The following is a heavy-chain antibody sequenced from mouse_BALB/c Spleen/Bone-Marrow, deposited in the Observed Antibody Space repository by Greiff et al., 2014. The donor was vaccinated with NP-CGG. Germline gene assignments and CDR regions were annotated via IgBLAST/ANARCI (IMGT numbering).Heavy chain of an antibody. J-gene: IGHJ3*01. Sequence: VQLKESGAELVKPRASVKLSCTASGFNIKDTYMHWVKQRPEQGLEWIGRIDPANGNTKYDPKLQGKATITADTSSNTAYLQLSSLTSEDTAVYYCAAYYYGSSQFAYWGQGTLVTVSA. D-gene: IGHD1-1*01. CDR2: IDPANGNT. V-gene: IGHV14-3*02. CDR1: GFNIKDTY. CDR3: AAYYYGSSQFAY.